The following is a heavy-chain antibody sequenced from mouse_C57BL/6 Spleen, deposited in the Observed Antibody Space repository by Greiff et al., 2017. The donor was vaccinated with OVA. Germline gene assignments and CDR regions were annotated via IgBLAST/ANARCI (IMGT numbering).Heavy chain of an antibody. Sequence: EVKLMESGPGLVKPSQSLSLTCSVTGYSITSGYYWNWIRQFPGNKLEWMGYISYDGSNNYNPSLKNRISITRDTSKNQFFLKLNSVTTEDTATYYCASTGGNYFYAMDYWGQGTSVTVSS. CDR1: GYSITSGYY. D-gene: IGHD2-1*01. CDR2: ISYDGSN. J-gene: IGHJ4*01. V-gene: IGHV3-6*01. CDR3: ASTGGNYFYAMDY.